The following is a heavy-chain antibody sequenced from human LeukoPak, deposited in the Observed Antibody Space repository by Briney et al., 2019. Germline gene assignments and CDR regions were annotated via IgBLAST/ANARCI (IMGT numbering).Heavy chain of an antibody. CDR2: IYTSGST. J-gene: IGHJ3*02. V-gene: IGHV4-61*02. CDR3: AKSNGYGLVDI. D-gene: IGHD3-10*01. CDR1: AVSISSGTYE. Sequence: PSETLSFTCTGSAVSISSGTYERHWIRQPAGKGLGCIPRIYTSGSTNYNPSLKSRVTISVDTSKNQFSVRLNAVTAADTAVYFCAKSNGYGLVDIWGQGTMVTVSS.